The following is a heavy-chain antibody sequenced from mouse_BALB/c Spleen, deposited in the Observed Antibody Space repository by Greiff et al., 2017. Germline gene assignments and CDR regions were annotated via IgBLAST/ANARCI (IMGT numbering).Heavy chain of an antibody. CDR2: IYPGNSDT. CDR1: GYTFTSYW. D-gene: IGHD1-1*01. J-gene: IGHJ4*01. CDR3: TRSLYGGAMDY. Sequence: VQLQQSGTVLARPGASVKMSCKASGYTFTSYWMHWVKQRPGQGLEWIGAIYPGNSDTSYNQKFKGKAKLTAVTSTSTAYMELSSLTNEDSAVYYCTRSLYGGAMDYWGQGTSVTVSS. V-gene: IGHV1-5*01.